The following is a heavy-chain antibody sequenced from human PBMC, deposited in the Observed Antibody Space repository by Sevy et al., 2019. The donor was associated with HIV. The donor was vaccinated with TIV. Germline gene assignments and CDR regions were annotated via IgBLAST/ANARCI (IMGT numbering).Heavy chain of an antibody. CDR3: AKTVQLDLGVDAFDI. CDR2: ISVSGGST. CDR1: GVTFSNFA. J-gene: IGHJ3*02. Sequence: GGSLRLSCAASGVTFSNFAMNWVRQAPGKGLEWVSVISVSGGSTYYAASVKGRFTISGDKSKNTLYLQMNSLKAADTAVYYCAKTVQLDLGVDAFDIWGQGTMVTVSS. V-gene: IGHV3-23*01. D-gene: IGHD6-6*01.